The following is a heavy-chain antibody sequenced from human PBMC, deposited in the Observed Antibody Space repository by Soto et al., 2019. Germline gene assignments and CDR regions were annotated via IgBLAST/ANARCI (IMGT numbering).Heavy chain of an antibody. CDR3: AREKDSSGYYYGSFDY. V-gene: IGHV4-59*01. Sequence: LSLTCTVSGGSISSYYWSWIRQPPGKGLEWIGYIYYSGSTNYNPSLKSRVTISVDTSKNQFSLKLSSVTAADTAVYYCAREKDSSGYYYGSFDYWGQGTLVTVSS. CDR1: GGSISSYY. J-gene: IGHJ4*02. CDR2: IYYSGST. D-gene: IGHD3-22*01.